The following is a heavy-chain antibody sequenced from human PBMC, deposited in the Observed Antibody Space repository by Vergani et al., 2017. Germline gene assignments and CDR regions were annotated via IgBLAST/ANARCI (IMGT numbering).Heavy chain of an antibody. V-gene: IGHV3-23*01. CDR2: ISGSGGST. J-gene: IGHJ6*02. Sequence: EVQLLESGGGLVQPGGSLRLSCAASGFTFSSYAMSWVRQAPGKGLEWVSAISGSGGSTYYADSVKGRFTISRDNSKNTLYLQMNSLRAEDTAVYYCARDRYCSSTSCYAYYYYGMDVWGQGTTVTVS. CDR3: ARDRYCSSTSCYAYYYYGMDV. D-gene: IGHD2-2*01. CDR1: GFTFSSYA.